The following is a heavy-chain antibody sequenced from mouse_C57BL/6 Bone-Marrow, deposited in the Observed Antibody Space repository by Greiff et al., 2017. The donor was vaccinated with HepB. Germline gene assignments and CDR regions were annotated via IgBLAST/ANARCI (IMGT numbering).Heavy chain of an antibody. V-gene: IGHV1-50*01. Sequence: QVQLKQPGAELVKPGASVKLSCKASGYTFTSYWMQWVKQRPGQGLEWIGEIDPSDSYTNYNQKFKGKATLTVDTSSSTAYMQLSSLTSVDSAVYYCALGYYGSSYVDYWGQGTTLTVSS. D-gene: IGHD1-1*01. CDR1: GYTFTSYW. CDR3: ALGYYGSSYVDY. J-gene: IGHJ2*01. CDR2: IDPSDSYT.